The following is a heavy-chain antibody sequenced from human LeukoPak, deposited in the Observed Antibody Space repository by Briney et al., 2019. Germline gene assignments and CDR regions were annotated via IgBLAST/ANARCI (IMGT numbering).Heavy chain of an antibody. CDR3: ARANRITMVRYFDY. J-gene: IGHJ4*02. CDR2: IIPIFGTA. Sequence: SVKVSCKASGGTFSSYAISWVRQAPGQVLEWMGGIIPIFGTANYAQKFQGRVTITADKSTSTAYMELSSLRSEDTAVYYCARANRITMVRYFDYWGQGTLVTVSS. V-gene: IGHV1-69*06. CDR1: GGTFSSYA. D-gene: IGHD3-10*01.